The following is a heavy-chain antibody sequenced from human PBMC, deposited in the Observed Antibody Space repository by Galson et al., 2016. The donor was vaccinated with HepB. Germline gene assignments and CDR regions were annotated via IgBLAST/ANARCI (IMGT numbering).Heavy chain of an antibody. CDR1: GGSFSGTY. CDR2: INPSEGT. CDR3: ATHTYGSRSSPRPPPRMGLGSVDY. J-gene: IGHJ4*02. D-gene: IGHD3-10*01. Sequence: SETLSLTCGVFGGSFSGTYRSWIRQPPGKGLEWIGEINPSEGTNYNPSLESRVTISVDTSKKQFSLRLTSVTAADTAVYYCATHTYGSRSSPRPPPRMGLGSVDYWGQGTLVSVS. V-gene: IGHV4-34*01.